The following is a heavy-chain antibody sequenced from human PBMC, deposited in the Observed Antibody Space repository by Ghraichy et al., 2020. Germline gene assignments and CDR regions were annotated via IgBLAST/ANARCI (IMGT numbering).Heavy chain of an antibody. J-gene: IGHJ4*02. D-gene: IGHD6-19*01. V-gene: IGHV3-48*02. Sequence: GGSLRLSCAASGFTFSSYSMNWVRQAPGKGLEWVSYISSSSSTIYYADSVKGRFTISRDNAKNSLYLQMNSLRDEDTAVYYCASSKWLAGTYYFDYWGQGTLVTVSS. CDR3: ASSKWLAGTYYFDY. CDR1: GFTFSSYS. CDR2: ISSSSSTI.